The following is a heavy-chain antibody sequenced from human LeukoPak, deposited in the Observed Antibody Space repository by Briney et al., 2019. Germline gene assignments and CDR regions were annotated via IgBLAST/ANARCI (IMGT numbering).Heavy chain of an antibody. CDR1: GGSISSSSYY. CDR2: IYYSGST. V-gene: IGHV4-39*07. Sequence: SETLSPTCTVSGGSISSSSYYWGWIRQPPGKGLEWIGSIYYSGSTYYNPSLKSRVTISVDTSKNQFSLKLSSVTAADTAVYYCATYGSGSYYLTTDYWGQGTLVTVSS. J-gene: IGHJ4*02. D-gene: IGHD3-10*01. CDR3: ATYGSGSYYLTTDY.